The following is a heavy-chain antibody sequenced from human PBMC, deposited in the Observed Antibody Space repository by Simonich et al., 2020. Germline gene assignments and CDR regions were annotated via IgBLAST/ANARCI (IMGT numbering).Heavy chain of an antibody. D-gene: IGHD2-15*01. CDR1: GFTFSSYE. V-gene: IGHV3-48*03. CDR2: LSSSSSTR. CDR3: ARDGSSYFDY. J-gene: IGHJ4*02. Sequence: EVQLVESGGGLVQPGGSLRLSCAASGFTFSSYEKNWVRQAQGKGLEWFSYLSSSSSTRSYADSVKGRFTISRDNAKNSLYLQMNSLRAEDTAVYYCARDGSSYFDYWGQGTLVTVSS.